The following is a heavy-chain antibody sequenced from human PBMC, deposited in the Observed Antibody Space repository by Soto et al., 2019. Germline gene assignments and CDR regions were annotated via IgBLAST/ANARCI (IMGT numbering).Heavy chain of an antibody. CDR2: ISSSSSYI. CDR3: ARAPYSSSYYFDY. Sequence: GGSLRLSCAASGFTFSSYSMNWVRQAPGKGLEWVSSISSSSSYIYYADSVKGRFTISRDNAKNSLYPQMNSLRAEDTAVYYCARAPYSSSYYFDYWGQGTLVTVSS. J-gene: IGHJ4*02. CDR1: GFTFSSYS. V-gene: IGHV3-21*01. D-gene: IGHD6-6*01.